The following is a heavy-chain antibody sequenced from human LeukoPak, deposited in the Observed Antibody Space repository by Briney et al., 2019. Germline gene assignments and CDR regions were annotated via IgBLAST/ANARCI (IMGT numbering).Heavy chain of an antibody. CDR2: INPNSGGT. D-gene: IGHD1-26*01. CDR3: AREPLVGATNFDY. Sequence: ASVKVSCKASGYTFTDYYMHWERQAPGQGLEWMGRINPNSGGTNYAQKFQGRVTMTRDTSISTAYMELSRLRSDDTAVYYCAREPLVGATNFDYWGQGTLVTVSS. CDR1: GYTFTDYY. J-gene: IGHJ4*02. V-gene: IGHV1-2*02.